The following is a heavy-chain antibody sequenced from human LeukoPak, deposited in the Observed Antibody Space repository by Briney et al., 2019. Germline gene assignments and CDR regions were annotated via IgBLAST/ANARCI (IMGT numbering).Heavy chain of an antibody. CDR2: IIPIFGTA. CDR1: GGTFSSYA. Sequence: ASVKVSCKASGGTFSSYAISWVRQAPGQGLEWMGGIIPIFGTANYAQKFQGRVTITTDESTSTAYMELSSLRSEDTAAYYCLVGATIDYYYYMDVWGKGTTVTVSS. CDR3: LVGATIDYYYYMDV. V-gene: IGHV1-69*05. J-gene: IGHJ6*03. D-gene: IGHD1-26*01.